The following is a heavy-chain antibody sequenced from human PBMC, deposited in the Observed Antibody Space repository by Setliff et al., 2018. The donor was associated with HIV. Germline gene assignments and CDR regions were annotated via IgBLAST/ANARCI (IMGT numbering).Heavy chain of an antibody. J-gene: IGHJ4*02. CDR3: ARGRVDDSSGYYGVVDY. CDR2: INHSGST. CDR1: GGSFSGYY. D-gene: IGHD3-22*01. V-gene: IGHV4-34*01. Sequence: SETLSLTCAVYGGSFSGYYWSWIRQPPGKGLEWIGEINHSGSTNYNPSLKSRVTISVDTSKNQFSLKLSSVTAADTAVYYCARGRVDDSSGYYGVVDYWGPGTLVTVSS.